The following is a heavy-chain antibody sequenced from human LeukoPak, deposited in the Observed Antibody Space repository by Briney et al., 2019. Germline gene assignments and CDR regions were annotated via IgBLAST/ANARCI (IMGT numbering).Heavy chain of an antibody. CDR2: FYHSGSI. Sequence: PSETLSLTCTGSGASISSGTHSWSWIRQPPGKGLEWIGYFYHSGSIYYNPSLKSRVTISVDRSKDQFSLNLTSVTAADTAIYYCARTTVTNMFDFWGQGTPVTVSS. V-gene: IGHV4-30-2*01. CDR1: GASISSGTHS. J-gene: IGHJ4*02. D-gene: IGHD4-17*01. CDR3: ARTTVTNMFDF.